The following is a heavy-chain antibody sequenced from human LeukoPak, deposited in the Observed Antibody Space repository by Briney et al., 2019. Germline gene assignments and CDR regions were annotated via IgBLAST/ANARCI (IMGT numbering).Heavy chain of an antibody. J-gene: IGHJ4*02. D-gene: IGHD3-10*01. CDR1: GGSISSYS. CDR3: AKVGFGDPFDY. CDR2: ISTSSATI. Sequence: ETLSLTCAVSGGSISSYSWWSWFRQPPGKGLEWVSYISTSSATIYYADSVKGRFTISRDNAKNSLYLQMNSLRAEDTAVYYCAKVGFGDPFDYWGQGTLVTVSS. V-gene: IGHV3-48*01.